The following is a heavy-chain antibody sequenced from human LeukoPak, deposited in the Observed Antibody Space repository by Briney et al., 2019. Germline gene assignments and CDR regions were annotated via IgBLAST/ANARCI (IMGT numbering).Heavy chain of an antibody. D-gene: IGHD2-8*02. V-gene: IGHV3-23*01. CDR3: TKAPLMSCTGAFCFPFDS. CDR2: TVGSRPDT. CDR1: GFTFTNYA. Sequence: GGSLRLSCAASGFTFTNYAMSWVRQTPGKGLEWVSATVGSRPDTYHADSVKGRFTVSRDNSRNTLYLQMNNLRIEDSAVYYCTKAPLMSCTGAFCFPFDSWGQGVLVTVSS. J-gene: IGHJ4*02.